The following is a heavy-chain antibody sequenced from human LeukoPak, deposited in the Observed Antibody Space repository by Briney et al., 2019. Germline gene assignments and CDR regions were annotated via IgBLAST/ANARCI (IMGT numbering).Heavy chain of an antibody. D-gene: IGHD3-3*01. CDR3: ARHVRFLEWFAVGNNWFDP. Sequence: PSETLSLTCTVSGGSISSYYWSWIRQPPGKGLEWIGYIYYSGSTNYNPSLKSRVTISVDTSKNQFSLKLSSVTAADTAVYYCARHVRFLEWFAVGNNWFDPWGQGTLVTVSS. CDR2: IYYSGST. V-gene: IGHV4-59*08. J-gene: IGHJ5*02. CDR1: GGSISSYY.